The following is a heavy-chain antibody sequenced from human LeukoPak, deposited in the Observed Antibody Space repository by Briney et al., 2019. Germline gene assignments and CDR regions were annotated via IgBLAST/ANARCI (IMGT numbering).Heavy chain of an antibody. Sequence: GGSLRLSCAASGFTFGRYAMHWVRQAPGKGLEWVSAISGSGGSTYYADSVKGRFTISRGNSKNTLYLQMNSLRAEDTAVYYCAKGDSSGWLNYWGQGTLVTVSS. J-gene: IGHJ4*02. D-gene: IGHD6-19*01. CDR3: AKGDSSGWLNY. V-gene: IGHV3-23*01. CDR1: GFTFGRYA. CDR2: ISGSGGST.